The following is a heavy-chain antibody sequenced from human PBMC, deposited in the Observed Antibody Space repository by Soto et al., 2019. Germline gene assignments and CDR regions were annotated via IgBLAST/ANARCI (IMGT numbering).Heavy chain of an antibody. CDR3: ARERYSSSWYGNWFDP. V-gene: IGHV4-59*01. Sequence: SETLSLTCTVSGGSISSYYWSWIRQPPGKGLEWIGYIYYSGSTNYNPSLKSRVTISVDTSKNQFSLKLSSVTAADTAVYYCARERYSSSWYGNWFDPWGQGTRVTVSS. J-gene: IGHJ5*02. CDR1: GGSISSYY. D-gene: IGHD6-13*01. CDR2: IYYSGST.